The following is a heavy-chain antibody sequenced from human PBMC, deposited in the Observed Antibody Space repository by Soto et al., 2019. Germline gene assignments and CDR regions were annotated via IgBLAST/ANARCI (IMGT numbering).Heavy chain of an antibody. D-gene: IGHD2-2*01. CDR2: IKSQGEGGTR. CDR3: TTDLQAYCDGTTCYAGNYYYDDMDV. J-gene: IGHJ6*02. Sequence: NPGRSLRLSRAASGFSFRNAWMSWVRQAPGKGLEWVGHIKSQGEGGTREYAAPVKGRFTISRDDSKNTLFLQMNSLKNEDTAVYFCTTDLQAYCDGTTCYAGNYYYDDMDVWGQGTTVTVSS. CDR1: GFSFRNAW. V-gene: IGHV3-15*01.